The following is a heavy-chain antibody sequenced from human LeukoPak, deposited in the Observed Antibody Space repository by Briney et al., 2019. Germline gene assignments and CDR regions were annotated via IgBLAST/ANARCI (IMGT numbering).Heavy chain of an antibody. J-gene: IGHJ4*02. CDR3: AKDHSSSGENYCFDY. Sequence: PGRSLRLSCAASGFTFSSYGMHWVRQAPGKGPEWVAVISYDGSNKYYADSVKGRFTISRDNSKNTLYLQMNSLRAEDTAVYYCAKDHSSSGENYCFDYWGQGTLVTVSS. CDR2: ISYDGSNK. V-gene: IGHV3-30*18. D-gene: IGHD2-15*01. CDR1: GFTFSSYG.